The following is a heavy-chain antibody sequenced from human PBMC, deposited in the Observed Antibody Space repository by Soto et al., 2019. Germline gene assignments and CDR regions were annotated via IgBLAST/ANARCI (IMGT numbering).Heavy chain of an antibody. CDR3: AREWRWLPRGIFDY. J-gene: IGHJ4*02. CDR1: GGSFSGYY. Sequence: QVQLQQWGAGLLKPSETLSLTCAVYGGSFSGYYWSWIRQPPGKGLEWIGEINHSGSTNYNPSLKSRVTISVDTSKNQFSLKLSSVTAADTAVYYCAREWRWLPRGIFDYWGQGTLVTVSS. CDR2: INHSGST. V-gene: IGHV4-34*01. D-gene: IGHD5-12*01.